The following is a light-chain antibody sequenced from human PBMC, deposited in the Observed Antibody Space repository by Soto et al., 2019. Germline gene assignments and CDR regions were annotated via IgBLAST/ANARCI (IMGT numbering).Light chain of an antibody. Sequence: EIVMTQSPATLSVSPGETTRLSCRTSQSINSDVAWYQQKVGQTPRLLIHGASTRATGIAARFSGSGSVTDFTLTISSLEPEDFAVYYCQQRSNWATFGPGTKVDI. CDR3: QQRSNWAT. CDR1: QSINSD. V-gene: IGKV3-11*01. CDR2: GAS. J-gene: IGKJ3*01.